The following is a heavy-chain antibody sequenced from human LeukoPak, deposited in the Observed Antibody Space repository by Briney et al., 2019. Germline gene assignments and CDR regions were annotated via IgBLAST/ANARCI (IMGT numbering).Heavy chain of an antibody. Sequence: GGSLGLSCAASGFTFSSYAMSWVRQAPGKGLEWVSAITGSGGSTYYADSVKGRFTISRDNSKNTLYLQMNSLRAEDTAVYYCAKRGASGSYNWFDPWGQGTLVTVSS. CDR2: ITGSGGST. D-gene: IGHD3-22*01. V-gene: IGHV3-23*01. J-gene: IGHJ5*02. CDR3: AKRGASGSYNWFDP. CDR1: GFTFSSYA.